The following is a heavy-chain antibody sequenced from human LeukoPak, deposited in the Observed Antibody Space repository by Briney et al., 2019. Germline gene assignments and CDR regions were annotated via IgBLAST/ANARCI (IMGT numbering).Heavy chain of an antibody. CDR2: IYYSGST. Sequence: KPSQTLSLTCTVSGGSISSGDYYWSWIRQPPGKGLEWIGYIYYSGSTYYNPSLKSRVTISVDTSKNQFSLNLSSVTAADTAVYYCARDSPWGHTKAYFDYWGQGTVVTVSS. D-gene: IGHD1-26*01. V-gene: IGHV4-30-4*01. J-gene: IGHJ4*02. CDR3: ARDSPWGHTKAYFDY. CDR1: GGSISSGDYY.